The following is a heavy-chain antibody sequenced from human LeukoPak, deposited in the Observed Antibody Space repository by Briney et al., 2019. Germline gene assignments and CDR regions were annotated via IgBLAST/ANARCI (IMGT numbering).Heavy chain of an antibody. V-gene: IGHV1-2*02. CDR3: ARHETGPYFDY. Sequence: ASVKVSCKASGYTFTGYYMHWGRQAPGQALEWMGWSNPNSGGTNYAQKFQGRVTMTRDTSISTAYMELSRLRSDDTAVYSCARHETGPYFDYWGQGTLVTVSS. D-gene: IGHD1-1*01. CDR2: SNPNSGGT. J-gene: IGHJ4*02. CDR1: GYTFTGYY.